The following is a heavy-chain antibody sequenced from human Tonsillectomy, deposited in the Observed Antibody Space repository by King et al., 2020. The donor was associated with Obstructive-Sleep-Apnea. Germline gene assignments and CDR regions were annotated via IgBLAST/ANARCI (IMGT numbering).Heavy chain of an antibody. V-gene: IGHV3-11*06. J-gene: IGHJ4*02. CDR3: ARDCGFNSGSYSCYFDS. CDR2: ISSSSSYT. Sequence: VQLVESGGGLVKPGGSLRLSCAASGFTFSDYYMSWIRQAPGKGLEWVSYISSSSSYTNYADSVKGRFTISRDNAKNSLYLQMNSLGAEDTAVYYCARDCGFNSGSYSCYFDSWGQGTLVTVSS. CDR1: GFTFSDYY. D-gene: IGHD1-26*01.